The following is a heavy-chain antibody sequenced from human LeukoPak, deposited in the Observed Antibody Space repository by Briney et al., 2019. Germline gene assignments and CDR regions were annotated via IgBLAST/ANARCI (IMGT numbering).Heavy chain of an antibody. CDR3: ATPQKYSSGADAFDI. J-gene: IGHJ3*02. Sequence: PGGSLRLSCAASGFTFSSYAMSWVRQAPGKGLEWVSAISGSGGSTYCADSVKGRFTISRDNSKNTLYLQMNSLRAEDTAVYYCATPQKYSSGADAFDIWGQGTMVTVSS. CDR2: ISGSGGST. CDR1: GFTFSSYA. D-gene: IGHD6-19*01. V-gene: IGHV3-23*01.